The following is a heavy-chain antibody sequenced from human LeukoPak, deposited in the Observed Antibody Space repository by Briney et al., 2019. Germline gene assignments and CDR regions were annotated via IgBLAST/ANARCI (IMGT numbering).Heavy chain of an antibody. CDR2: IYYSGST. V-gene: IGHV4-39*07. J-gene: IGHJ4*02. D-gene: IGHD2-21*02. CDR3: ARTSPAGGGDCLYDY. Sequence: SETLSLTCSVSGGSISSSSYYWGWIRQPPGKGLEWIGSIYYSGSTYYNPSLKSRVTISVDTSKNQFSLKLSSVTAADTAVYYCARTSPAGGGDCLYDYWGQGTLVTVSS. CDR1: GGSISSSSYY.